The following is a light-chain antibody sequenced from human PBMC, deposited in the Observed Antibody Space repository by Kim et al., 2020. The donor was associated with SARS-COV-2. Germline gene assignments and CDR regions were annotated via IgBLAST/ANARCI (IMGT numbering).Light chain of an antibody. J-gene: IGKJ1*01. CDR1: QGISSW. CDR2: AAS. CDR3: QQYDSYPRT. Sequence: DIQMTQSPSSLSASIGDRVTITCRASQGISSWLAWYQQKPEKAPKCLIYAASSLQSGVPSRFSGSASGTDFTLTISSLQPEDFATYYCQQYDSYPRTFGQGTKVDIK. V-gene: IGKV1D-16*01.